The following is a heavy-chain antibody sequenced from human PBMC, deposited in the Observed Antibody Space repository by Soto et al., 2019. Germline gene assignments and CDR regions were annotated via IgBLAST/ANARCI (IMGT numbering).Heavy chain of an antibody. Sequence: QLQLPESGPGLVKPSETLSLTCTASGGSISSNSDYWGWIRQPPGKGLEWIGSIYSSGSTYYNPSLTSRVXXSXDXXKNQFSLKLSSVTAADTAVYYCARRVAVAKPYFDYWGQGILVTVSS. CDR2: IYSSGST. CDR3: ARRVAVAKPYFDY. J-gene: IGHJ4*02. D-gene: IGHD6-19*01. V-gene: IGHV4-39*01. CDR1: GGSISSNSDY.